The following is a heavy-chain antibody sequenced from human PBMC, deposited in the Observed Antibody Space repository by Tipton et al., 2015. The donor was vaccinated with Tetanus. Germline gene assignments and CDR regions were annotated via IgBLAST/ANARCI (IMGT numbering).Heavy chain of an antibody. Sequence: TLSLTCSVSGGSVSNSSLYWGWIRQPPGKGLEWIGGIYHTGGSYFLPSFKSRVTLSVDTSKDQFSLRLSSVTAADTAVYYCVGRKGFYQPFDYWGPGILVTVSS. CDR3: VGRKGFYQPFDY. CDR1: GGSVSNSSLY. CDR2: IYHTGGS. D-gene: IGHD3-16*02. J-gene: IGHJ4*02. V-gene: IGHV4-39*01.